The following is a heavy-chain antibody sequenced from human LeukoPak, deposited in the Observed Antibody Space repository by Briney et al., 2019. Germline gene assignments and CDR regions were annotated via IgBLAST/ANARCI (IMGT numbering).Heavy chain of an antibody. Sequence: SETLSLTCTVSSSSISNYYWSWIRQPPGKGLEWIGYINYSGTTTYNPSLRSRVTISIDTLNKQVSLKLSSVTAADTAVYYCARQGYQLLFHWYFDLWGRGTLVTVSS. CDR2: INYSGTT. V-gene: IGHV4-59*01. D-gene: IGHD2-2*01. CDR1: SSSISNYY. CDR3: ARQGYQLLFHWYFDL. J-gene: IGHJ2*01.